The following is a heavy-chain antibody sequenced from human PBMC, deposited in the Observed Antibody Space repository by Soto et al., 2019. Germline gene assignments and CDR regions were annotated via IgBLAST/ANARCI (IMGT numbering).Heavy chain of an antibody. V-gene: IGHV4-59*01. CDR3: ARGNDYGDYYFDY. CDR2: IYYSGST. CDR1: SGSISFYY. J-gene: IGHJ4*02. D-gene: IGHD4-17*01. Sequence: SETLSLTCTVSSGSISFYYWSWIRQPPGKGLEWIGYIYYSGSTNYNPSLKSRVTISVDTSKNQFSLKLSSVTAADTAVYYCARGNDYGDYYFDYLGQGTLVTVSA.